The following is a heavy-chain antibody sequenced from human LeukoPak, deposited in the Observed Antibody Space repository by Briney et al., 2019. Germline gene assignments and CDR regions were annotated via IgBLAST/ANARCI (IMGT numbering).Heavy chain of an antibody. CDR2: FYYTGST. Sequence: SETLSLTCTVSGGSISTYYWSWIRQPPGKGLNWIGSFYYTGSTNYNPSLRSRVTISLDTSKNQISLRLSSVTAADTAVYYCARGGNALDYWGQGTLVTVSS. CDR1: GGSISTYY. J-gene: IGHJ4*02. V-gene: IGHV4-59*01. D-gene: IGHD4-23*01. CDR3: ARGGNALDY.